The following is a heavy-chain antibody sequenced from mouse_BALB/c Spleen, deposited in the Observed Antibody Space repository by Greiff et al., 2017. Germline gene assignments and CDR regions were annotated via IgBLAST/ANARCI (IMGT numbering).Heavy chain of an antibody. V-gene: IGHV2-6-7*01. CDR3: VRGRVYYGNLYAMDY. CDR2: IWGDGST. Sequence: QVQLKQSGPGLVAPSQSLSITCTVSGFSLTGYGVNWVRQPPGKGLEWLGMIWGDGSTDYNSALKSRLSISKDNSKSQVFLKMNSLQTDDTARYYCVRGRVYYGNLYAMDYWGQGTSVTVSS. D-gene: IGHD2-1*01. J-gene: IGHJ4*01. CDR1: GFSLTGYG.